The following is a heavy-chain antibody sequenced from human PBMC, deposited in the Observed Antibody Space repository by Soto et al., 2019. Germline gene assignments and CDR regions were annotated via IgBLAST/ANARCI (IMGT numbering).Heavy chain of an antibody. CDR2: IYPGDSDT. J-gene: IGHJ4*02. V-gene: IGHV5-51*01. CDR3: ARQRLWGTSGYYYFEN. D-gene: IGHD3-22*01. Sequence: PGESLKISCKGSGHIFSNYWIGWVRQMPGKGLEWMGIIYPGDSDTRYSPSFQGQVTITVDKSINTAYLQWSRLKASDTAIYYCARQRLWGTSGYYYFENWGQGTPVTVSS. CDR1: GHIFSNYW.